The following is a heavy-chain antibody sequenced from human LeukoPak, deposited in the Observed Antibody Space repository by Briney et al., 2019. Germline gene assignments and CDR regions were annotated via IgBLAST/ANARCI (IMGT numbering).Heavy chain of an antibody. J-gene: IGHJ4*02. D-gene: IGHD5-12*01. CDR1: GFTYISYG. CDR3: AKERWLRFFDY. CDR2: ISYDGSNK. Sequence: GGSLRLSCAASGFTYISYGMHWVRQAPGKGLEWVAVISYDGSNKYYADSVKGLFTISRDNSKNTLYLEMNSLRAEDTAVYYCAKERWLRFFDYWGQGTLVTVSS. V-gene: IGHV3-30*18.